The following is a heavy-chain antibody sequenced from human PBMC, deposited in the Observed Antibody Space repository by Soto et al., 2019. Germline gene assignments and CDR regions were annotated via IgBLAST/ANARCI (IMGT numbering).Heavy chain of an antibody. J-gene: IGHJ4*02. CDR3: AAFKFRPVWSDS. CDR1: GFTVSSHY. Sequence: GGSLRLSCALSGFTVSSHYMSWVRQAPGKGLEWVSVINSGGSTYYADSVKGRFTISRDNAKNSLYLQMNTLRPEDTALYFCAAFKFRPVWSDSWGQGTLVTVS. CDR2: INSGGST. D-gene: IGHD3-16*01. V-gene: IGHV3-53*01.